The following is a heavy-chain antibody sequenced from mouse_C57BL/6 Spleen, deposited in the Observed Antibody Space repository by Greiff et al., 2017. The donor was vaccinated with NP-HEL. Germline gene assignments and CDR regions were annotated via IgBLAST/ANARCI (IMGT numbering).Heavy chain of an antibody. J-gene: IGHJ4*01. D-gene: IGHD2-4*01. V-gene: IGHV3-6*01. Sequence: EVKLMESGPGLVKPSQSLSLTCSVTGYSITSGYYWYWIRQFPGNKLEWMGYISYDGSNNYNPSLKNRISITSATSKNQFFLKLNSVTTEDTATYYCARGRDYDWFYAMDYWGQGTSVTVSS. CDR1: GYSITSGYY. CDR2: ISYDGSN. CDR3: ARGRDYDWFYAMDY.